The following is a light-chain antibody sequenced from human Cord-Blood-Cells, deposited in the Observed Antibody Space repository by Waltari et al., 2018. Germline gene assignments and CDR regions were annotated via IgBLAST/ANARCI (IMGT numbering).Light chain of an antibody. CDR3: CSYAGSRV. V-gene: IGLV2-23*02. CDR2: EVS. Sequence: QSALTQPASVSGSPGQSITISCTGTSRDVGSYNLVSWYQQHPGKAPKLMIYEVSKRPSGVSNRFSGSKSGNTASRTISGLQAEDEADYYCCSYAGSRVFGGGTKLTVL. J-gene: IGLJ2*01. CDR1: SRDVGSYNL.